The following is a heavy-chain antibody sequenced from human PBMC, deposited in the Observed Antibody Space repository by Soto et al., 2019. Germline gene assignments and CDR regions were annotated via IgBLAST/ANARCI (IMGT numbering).Heavy chain of an antibody. D-gene: IGHD5-18*01. CDR1: GYSFTSYW. Sequence: PGESLKISCKGSGYSFTSYWIGWVRQMPGKGLEWMGIIYPGDSDTRYSPSFQGQVTISADKSISTAYLQWSSLKASDTAMYYCARFPYSYGFFYYYGMDVWGQGTTVTVSS. CDR3: ARFPYSYGFFYYYGMDV. CDR2: IYPGDSDT. V-gene: IGHV5-51*01. J-gene: IGHJ6*02.